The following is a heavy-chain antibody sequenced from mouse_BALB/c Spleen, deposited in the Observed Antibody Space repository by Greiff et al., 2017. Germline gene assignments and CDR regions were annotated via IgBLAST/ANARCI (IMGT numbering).Heavy chain of an antibody. CDR1: GDSITSGY. Sequence: DVKLQESGPSLVKPSQTLSLTCSVTGDSITSGYWNWIRKFPGNKLEYMGYISYSGNTYYNPSLKSRISITRDTSKNQYYLQLNSVTTENTPTDYWENAPYEYDYALDYWGEGTPVTVSS. CDR2: ISYSGNT. CDR3: ENAPYEYDYALDY. D-gene: IGHD2-10*02. V-gene: IGHV3-8*02. J-gene: IGHJ4*01.